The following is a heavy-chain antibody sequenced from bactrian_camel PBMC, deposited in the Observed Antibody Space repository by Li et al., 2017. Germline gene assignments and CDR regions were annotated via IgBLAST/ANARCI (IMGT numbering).Heavy chain of an antibody. D-gene: IGHD4*01. CDR1: GYVFSGYC. V-gene: IGHV3S9*01. J-gene: IGHJ4*01. CDR3: AAEISCSSMPLFKRLDSVRYNY. Sequence: HVQLVESGGGSVQTGGSLKLSCKASGYVFSGYCMGWFRQVPGKDHEGVATIDPNGAEDYAGPMSGRITISRENAKNTLYLQMNSLKPEDTAMYYCAAEISCSSMPLFKRLDSVRYNYWGQGTQVTVS. CDR2: IDPNGAE.